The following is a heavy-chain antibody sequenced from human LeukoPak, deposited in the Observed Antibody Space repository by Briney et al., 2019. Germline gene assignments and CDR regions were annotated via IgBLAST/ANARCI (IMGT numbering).Heavy chain of an antibody. V-gene: IGHV3-7*03. Sequence: GGSLRLSCAASGFTFSSYWRSWVRQAPGKGLEWVANIKQDGNEKYYVDSVRGRFTISRDNAKNSLYLQMNSLRAEDTAVYYCASYPTPGIAAAGTFNYWGQGTLVTVSS. D-gene: IGHD6-13*01. CDR1: GFTFSSYW. J-gene: IGHJ4*02. CDR3: ASYPTPGIAAAGTFNY. CDR2: IKQDGNEK.